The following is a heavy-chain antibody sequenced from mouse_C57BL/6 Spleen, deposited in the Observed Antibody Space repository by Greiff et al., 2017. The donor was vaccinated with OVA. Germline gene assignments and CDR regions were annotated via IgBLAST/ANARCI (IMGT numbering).Heavy chain of an antibody. D-gene: IGHD1-1*01. V-gene: IGHV1-82*01. CDR1: GYAFSSSW. Sequence: VQVVESGPELVKPGASVKISCKASGYAFSSSWMNWVKQRPGKGLEWIGRIYPGDGDTNYNGKFKGKATLTADKSSSTAYMQLSSLTSEDSAVYFCARPSTVVAEGASMDYWGQGTSVTVSS. CDR3: ARPSTVVAEGASMDY. CDR2: IYPGDGDT. J-gene: IGHJ4*01.